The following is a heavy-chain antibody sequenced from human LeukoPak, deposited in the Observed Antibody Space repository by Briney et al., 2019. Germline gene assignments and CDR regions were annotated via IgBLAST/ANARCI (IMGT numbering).Heavy chain of an antibody. CDR1: GFTFNNYW. Sequence: GGSLRLSCAASGFTFNNYWMHWVRQAPGKGLVWVTRINGDGRSTTYADSVKGRFTISRDNANNMLYLQMNSLRAEDTAVYYCANEYSSSSGRSFQHWGQGTLVTVSS. V-gene: IGHV3-74*01. J-gene: IGHJ1*01. CDR3: ANEYSSSSGRSFQH. D-gene: IGHD6-6*01. CDR2: INGDGRST.